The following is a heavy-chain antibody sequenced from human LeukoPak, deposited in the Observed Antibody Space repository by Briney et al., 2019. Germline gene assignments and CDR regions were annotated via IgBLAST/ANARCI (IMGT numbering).Heavy chain of an antibody. CDR1: GYSISSGYY. CDR3: ARDWEALSSCYYWSVRWFDP. J-gene: IGHJ5*02. Sequence: SETLSLTCTVSGYSISSGYYWGWIRQPPGKGLEWFGTIYHSGSTYYNPSLKSRVTISVDTSKNQFSLRLSSVTAADTAVYYCARDWEALSSCYYWSVRWFDPWRQRTLVTVSS. D-gene: IGHD3-22*01. V-gene: IGHV4-38-2*02. CDR2: IYHSGST.